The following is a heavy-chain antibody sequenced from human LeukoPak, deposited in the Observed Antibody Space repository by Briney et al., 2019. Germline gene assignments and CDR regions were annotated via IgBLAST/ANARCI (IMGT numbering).Heavy chain of an antibody. J-gene: IGHJ4*02. CDR3: ARGQVGSSTSCYDY. CDR1: GYSISSGYY. Sequence: SETLSLTCTVSGYSISSGYYWGWIRQPPGKGLEWIGSIYHSGNTYYNPSLKSRVTISVDTSKNQFSLKLSSVTAADTAVYYCARGQVGSSTSCYDYWGQGTLVTVSS. D-gene: IGHD2-2*01. V-gene: IGHV4-38-2*02. CDR2: IYHSGNT.